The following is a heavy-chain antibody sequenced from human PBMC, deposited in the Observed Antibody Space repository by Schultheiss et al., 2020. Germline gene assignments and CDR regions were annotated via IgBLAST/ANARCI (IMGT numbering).Heavy chain of an antibody. D-gene: IGHD6-13*01. Sequence: SETLSLTCAVSGGSISSSNWWSWVRQPPGKGLEWIGYIYHSGSTYYNPSLKSRVTISVDRSKNQFSLKLSSVTAADTAVYYCARGATGYSSSWFDPWGQGTRVT. CDR3: ARGATGYSSSWFDP. J-gene: IGHJ5*02. V-gene: IGHV4-4*02. CDR2: IYHSGST. CDR1: GGSISSSNW.